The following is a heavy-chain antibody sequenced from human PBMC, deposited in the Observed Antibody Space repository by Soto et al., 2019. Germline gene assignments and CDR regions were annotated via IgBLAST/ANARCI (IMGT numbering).Heavy chain of an antibody. Sequence: QVQLVQSGAEVKKPGASVKVSCKASGYTFISYGISWVRQAPGQGLEWMGWISAYNRNTTYAQKFQGRVTMTADTXXTTAYMNLRSMRSDDTAVYYCERGSSFSSGWCGKYWGQGTLVTVSS. CDR2: ISAYNRNT. D-gene: IGHD6-19*01. J-gene: IGHJ4*02. CDR3: ERGSSFSSGWCGKY. V-gene: IGHV1-18*01. CDR1: GYTFISYG.